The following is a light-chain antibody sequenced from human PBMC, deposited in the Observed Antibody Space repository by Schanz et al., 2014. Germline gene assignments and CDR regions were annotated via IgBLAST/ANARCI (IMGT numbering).Light chain of an antibody. V-gene: IGKV1-39*01. J-gene: IGKJ4*01. CDR3: QQSYSTPRT. CDR2: DAF. CDR1: QSVSSW. Sequence: DIQMTQSPSTLSASVGDRVTITCRASQSVSSWLAWYQQKPGKAPKLLIYDAFNLVPGVPSRFSGGGSGTDFTLTISSLQPEDFATYYCQQSYSTPRTFGGGTKVEIK.